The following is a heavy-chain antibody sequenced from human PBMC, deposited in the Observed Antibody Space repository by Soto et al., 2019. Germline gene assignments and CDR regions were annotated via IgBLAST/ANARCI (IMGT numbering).Heavy chain of an antibody. CDR3: AREAKEGYGPYYYYYGMDV. D-gene: IGHD5-18*01. CDR2: INPNSGGT. V-gene: IGHV1-2*04. J-gene: IGHJ6*02. CDR1: GYTLTGHY. Sequence: APVKVSCKASGYTLTGHYIHRVRQGPGQRPEWMGWINPNSGGTNYAQKFQGWVTMTRDTSISTAYMELSRLRSDDTAVYYCAREAKEGYGPYYYYYGMDVWGQGTTVTVSS.